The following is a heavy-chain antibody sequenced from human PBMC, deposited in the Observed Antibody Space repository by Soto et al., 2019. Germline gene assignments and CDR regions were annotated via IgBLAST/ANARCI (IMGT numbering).Heavy chain of an antibody. CDR1: GGSLSGYY. Sequence: SETLSLTCTVSGGSLSGYYWSWIRQSPGKGLEWIGYIYSRGSTNYTPSLKSRVTISVEASKNQFSLKLSSVTAADTAVYYCARVTSSWGLVSYFDYWGQGTLVTVS. J-gene: IGHJ4*02. CDR2: IYSRGST. D-gene: IGHD6-13*01. CDR3: ARVTSSWGLVSYFDY. V-gene: IGHV4-59*01.